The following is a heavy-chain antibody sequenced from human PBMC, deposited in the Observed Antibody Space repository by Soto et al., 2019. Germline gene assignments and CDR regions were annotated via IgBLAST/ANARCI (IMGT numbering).Heavy chain of an antibody. D-gene: IGHD5-18*01. CDR3: ARGLSVTPFDH. J-gene: IGHJ4*02. V-gene: IGHV4-31*03. CDR1: GGSISTGGYY. Sequence: QVQLQESGPGLVKPSQNLSLTCTVYGGSISTGGYYSTWIRPHPGKVLEWIGYIYYRGSTYYNPSLKGRVTISVDTSKHQFSLKLSSVTAADTAVYYCARGLSVTPFDHRGQGTLVTVSS. CDR2: IYYRGST.